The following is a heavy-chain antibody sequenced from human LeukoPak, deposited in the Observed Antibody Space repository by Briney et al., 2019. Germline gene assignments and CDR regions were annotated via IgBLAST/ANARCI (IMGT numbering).Heavy chain of an antibody. CDR1: GGSISSYY. CDR2: IYYSGST. D-gene: IGHD6-13*01. J-gene: IGHJ4*02. Sequence: SETLSLTCTVSGGSISSYYWSWIRQPPGKGLEWIGYIYYSGSTNYNPSLKSRVTISVDTSKNQFSLKLSSVTAADTAVYYCARGADGPPLDYWGQGTLVTVSS. CDR3: ARGADGPPLDY. V-gene: IGHV4-59*01.